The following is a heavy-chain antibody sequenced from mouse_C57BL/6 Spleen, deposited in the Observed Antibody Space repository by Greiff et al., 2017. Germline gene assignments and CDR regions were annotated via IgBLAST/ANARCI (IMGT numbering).Heavy chain of an antibody. CDR3: AKHGNGFAY. D-gene: IGHD2-1*01. CDR1: GFSLTSYG. CDR2: ILGDGNT. Sequence: VKLVESGPGLVAPSQSLSITCTVSGFSLTSYGVDWVRQPPGKGLEWLVGILGDGNTNYNSALMSSLSISKDNSKSQVFLKMNSLQTDDTAMYYCAKHGNGFAYCGQGTLVTVSA. J-gene: IGHJ3*01. V-gene: IGHV2-9*01.